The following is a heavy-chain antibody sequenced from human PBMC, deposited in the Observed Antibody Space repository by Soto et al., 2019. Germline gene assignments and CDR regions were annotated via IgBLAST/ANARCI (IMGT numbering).Heavy chain of an antibody. CDR3: AGGPRYWSFAL. CDR2: FSYSGSL. V-gene: IGHV4-34*01. CDR1: GGSSRAYH. D-gene: IGHD1-20*01. Sequence: GELQQWGSGVLKPSDTLSLNRSVYGGSSRAYHWSWIRQSPGEGLEWIGEFSYSGSLNYNPSLKRRVAVSLDTSTDHFSLTMTSVTAADTGVYFCAGGPRYWSFALWGRGTLVTVSS. J-gene: IGHJ2*01.